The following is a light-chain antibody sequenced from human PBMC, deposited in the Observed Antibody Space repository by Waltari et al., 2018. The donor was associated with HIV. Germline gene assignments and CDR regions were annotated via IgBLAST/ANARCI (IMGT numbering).Light chain of an antibody. V-gene: IGLV2-8*01. CDR2: EVT. CDR3: TSYVDNYHVF. CDR1: SNDVGAYDY. Sequence: QSALTQPPSASGSPGQSVTISCTGTSNDVGAYDYVSWYQQHPGRAPNRLIYEVTKRPSGVPDRFSGSKSGNTASLTVSGLQAEDDGHYYCTSYVDNYHVFFGGGTKLTVL. J-gene: IGLJ2*01.